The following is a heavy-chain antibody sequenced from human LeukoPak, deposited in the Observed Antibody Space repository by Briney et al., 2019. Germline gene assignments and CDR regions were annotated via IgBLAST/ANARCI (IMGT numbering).Heavy chain of an antibody. CDR2: IYYGGST. Sequence: PSETQSLTCTVSGGSISSSSYYWGWVRQPPGKGLDWIGSIYYGGSTYYNPSLKSRVTISVDTSKNQFSLRLSSVTAADTAVYYCARLGYTSGLDYWGQGTLVTVSS. CDR3: ARLGYTSGLDY. CDR1: GGSISSSSYY. J-gene: IGHJ4*02. V-gene: IGHV4-39*01. D-gene: IGHD6-19*01.